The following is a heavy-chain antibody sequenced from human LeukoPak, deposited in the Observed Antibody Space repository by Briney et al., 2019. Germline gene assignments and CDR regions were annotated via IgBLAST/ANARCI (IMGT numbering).Heavy chain of an antibody. CDR3: ARRYCTNGVCYYY. Sequence: RTGESLKISCKGSGYKFTNSWIAWVRQMPGKGLEWMGIIYPGDSDTIYSPSFKGQVTFSADKSITTAYLQWSGLKASDTAMYYCARRYCTNGVCYYYWGQGTLVTVSS. J-gene: IGHJ4*02. D-gene: IGHD2-8*01. CDR2: IYPGDSDT. CDR1: GYKFTNSW. V-gene: IGHV5-51*01.